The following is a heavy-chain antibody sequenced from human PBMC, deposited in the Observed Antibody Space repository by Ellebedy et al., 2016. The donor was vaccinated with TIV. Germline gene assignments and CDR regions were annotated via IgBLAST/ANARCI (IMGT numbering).Heavy chain of an antibody. CDR3: VREGYGDP. J-gene: IGHJ5*02. Sequence: GESLKISXAVSGFTFSSYWMHWVRQAPGKGLVWVSRINTDGTTTNYADSVKGRFTISRDNAKNTLYLQMNSLRAEDTAVYYCVREGYGDPWGQGTLVTVSS. CDR2: INTDGTTT. CDR1: GFTFSSYW. D-gene: IGHD2-15*01. V-gene: IGHV3-74*01.